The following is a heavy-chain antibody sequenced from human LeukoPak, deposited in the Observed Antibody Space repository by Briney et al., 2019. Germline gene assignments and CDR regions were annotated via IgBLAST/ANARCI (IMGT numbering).Heavy chain of an antibody. J-gene: IGHJ4*02. Sequence: ASVKVSCTASGYTFTGYYMHWVRQAPGQGLEWMGWINPNSGGTNYAQKFQGRVTMTRDTSISTAYMELSRLRSDDTAVYYCARSHYYDSTGFDYWGQGALVTVSS. CDR2: INPNSGGT. CDR3: ARSHYYDSTGFDY. V-gene: IGHV1-2*02. CDR1: GYTFTGYY. D-gene: IGHD3-22*01.